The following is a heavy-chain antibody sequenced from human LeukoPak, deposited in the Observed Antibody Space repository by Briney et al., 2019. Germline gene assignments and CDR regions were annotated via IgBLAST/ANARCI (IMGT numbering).Heavy chain of an antibody. J-gene: IGHJ4*02. CDR1: GFTFSSYW. CDR3: ARAPRYFDWGGYDY. D-gene: IGHD3-9*01. CDR2: IKQDGSEK. V-gene: IGHV3-7*01. Sequence: GGSLRLSCAASGFTFSSYWVSWVRQAPGKGLEWVANIKQDGSEKYYVDSVKGRFTISRDNAKNSLYLQMNSLRAEDTAVYYCARAPRYFDWGGYDYWGQGTLVTVSS.